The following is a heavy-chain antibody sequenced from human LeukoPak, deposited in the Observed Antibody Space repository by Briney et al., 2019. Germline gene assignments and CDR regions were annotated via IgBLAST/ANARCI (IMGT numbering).Heavy chain of an antibody. CDR2: ISNYGHKT. V-gene: IGHV3-23*01. J-gene: IGHJ6*03. D-gene: IGHD6-25*01. Sequence: PGGSLRLSCVASGFTFYSYAMGWVRQSPGRGLECVSAISNYGHKTSYTDSVRGRFTISRDNSKNTVYLQMSSLRAEDTGIYYCVRNAASDFYYYMGVWGRGTTLSVS. CDR3: VRNAASDFYYYMGV. CDR1: GFTFYSYA.